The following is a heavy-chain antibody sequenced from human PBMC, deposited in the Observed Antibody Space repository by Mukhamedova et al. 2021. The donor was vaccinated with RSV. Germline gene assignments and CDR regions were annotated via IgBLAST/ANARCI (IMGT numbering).Heavy chain of an antibody. CDR2: ISGSGGST. D-gene: IGHD3-10*01. V-gene: IGHV3-23*01. CDR3: AKDSMVRGVILSLDAFDI. Sequence: SWVRQAPGKGLEWVSAISGSGGSTYYADSVKGRFTISRDNSKNTLYLQMNSLRAEDTAVYYCAKDSMVRGVILSLDAFDIWGQGT. J-gene: IGHJ3*02.